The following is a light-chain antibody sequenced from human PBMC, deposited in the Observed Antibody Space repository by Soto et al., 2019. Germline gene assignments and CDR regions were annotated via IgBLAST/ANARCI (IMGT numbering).Light chain of an antibody. CDR2: EVS. J-gene: IGLJ1*01. CDR3: SSYTTSSNYV. V-gene: IGLV2-14*01. CDR1: SSDVGSYNF. Sequence: QSALTRPASVSVSPGQSITISCTGTSSDVGSYNFVSWYQQLPGKAPKLMIYEVSNRPSGVSNRFSGSKSGNTASLTISGLQAEDEADYYCSSYTTSSNYVFGSGTKVTVL.